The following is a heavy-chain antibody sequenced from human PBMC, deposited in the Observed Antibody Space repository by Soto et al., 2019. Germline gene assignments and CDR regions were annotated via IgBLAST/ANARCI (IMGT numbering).Heavy chain of an antibody. CDR1: GYSFTTYP. J-gene: IGHJ6*02. CDR3: ARDRRTSQYFYYAMDV. Sequence: QVQLVQSGAELKQPGASVKLSCRASGYSFTTYPIHWVRQAPGQALEWVGWINGATGKIMYSEKFQGRVTITRDTPASAAYMELSYLTCEDTAVYYCARDRRTSQYFYYAMDVWGQGTTVTVSS. V-gene: IGHV1-3*01. CDR2: INGATGKI.